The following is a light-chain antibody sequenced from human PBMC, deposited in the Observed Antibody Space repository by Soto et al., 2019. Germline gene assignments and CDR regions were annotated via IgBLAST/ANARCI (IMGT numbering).Light chain of an antibody. CDR2: EVN. J-gene: IGLJ2*01. CDR3: SSYVGSCNMV. CDR1: SGDIGGYNY. V-gene: IGLV2-8*01. Sequence: QSSLAQPPSASGAPGQSVTISCTGTSGDIGGYNYVSWYQQHPVKAPKLLIYEVNKRPSGVPDRFSGSKSGNTASLTFSEAYAWDEADYHYSSYVGSCNMVLGGG.